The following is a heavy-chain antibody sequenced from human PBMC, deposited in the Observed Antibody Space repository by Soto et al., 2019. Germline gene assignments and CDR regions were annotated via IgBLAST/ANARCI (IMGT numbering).Heavy chain of an antibody. D-gene: IGHD5-12*01. J-gene: IGHJ4*02. CDR2: IHYNGNT. Sequence: PSETLSLTCTVSGDSISAYSWSWVGQPPGKGLEWIGNIHYNGNTKYNPSLKSRVSMSVDTSKNQFSLRLISVTAADTAKYFCAREGNLGRWLQPLDFWGQGTLVTVSS. CDR3: AREGNLGRWLQPLDF. V-gene: IGHV4-59*01. CDR1: GDSISAYS.